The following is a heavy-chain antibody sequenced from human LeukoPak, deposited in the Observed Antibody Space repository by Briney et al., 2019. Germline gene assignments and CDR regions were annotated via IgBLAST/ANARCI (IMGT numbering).Heavy chain of an antibody. J-gene: IGHJ1*01. D-gene: IGHD4/OR15-4a*01. Sequence: GGSLRLSCAASGFTFSAYGVTWVRQAPGKGLEWVSSMSVSGDNVHYADSVKGRFAISRDNSKNTLYLQMTSLRADDTAVYFCARNRPAGYDYDYGFELQHWGQGTLVTVSS. CDR1: GFTFSAYG. CDR2: MSVSGDNV. V-gene: IGHV3-23*01. CDR3: ARNRPAGYDYDYGFELQH.